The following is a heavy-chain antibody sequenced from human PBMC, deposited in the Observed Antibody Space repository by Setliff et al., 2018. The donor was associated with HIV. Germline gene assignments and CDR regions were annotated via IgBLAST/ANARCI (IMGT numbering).Heavy chain of an antibody. J-gene: IGHJ6*03. CDR2: IKTQPSNYAT. V-gene: IGHV3-73*01. D-gene: IGHD3-10*01. CDR3: TRHLTGSDYYYYYMDV. Sequence: GGSLRLSCAASGFSFSDYYMTWVRRASGKGLEWVGRIKTQPSNYATAYGASVKGRFTISRDDSKNTAYLQMNSLKTEDTAVYYCTRHLTGSDYYYYYMDVWGKGTTVTVSS. CDR1: GFSFSDYY.